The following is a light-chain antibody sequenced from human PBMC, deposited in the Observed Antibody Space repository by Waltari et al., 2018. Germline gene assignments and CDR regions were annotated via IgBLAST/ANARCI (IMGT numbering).Light chain of an antibody. CDR2: DFT. V-gene: IGLV2-11*01. J-gene: IGLJ2*01. CDR1: SSDVGGYNY. Sequence: QSALTQPRSVSGSPGQSVTISCTGTSSDVGGYNYVSWYQTHPGKAPKLFIYDFTKRPSGVPDRFSGSKSGNTASLTISGLQAEDEADYYCCSYAGTYTFLVFGGGTKLTVL. CDR3: CSYAGTYTFLV.